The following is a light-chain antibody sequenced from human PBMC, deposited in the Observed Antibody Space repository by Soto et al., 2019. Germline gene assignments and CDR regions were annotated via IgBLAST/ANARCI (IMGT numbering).Light chain of an antibody. CDR1: QSISSW. CDR2: DAS. V-gene: IGKV1-5*01. CDR3: QQYNSYSLYT. Sequence: DIQMTQSPSTLSASVGDRVTITCRASQSISSWLAWYQQKPGKAPKLLIYDASSLESGGPSRFGGSGSGTEFTLTISGLQPDDFATYYCQQYNSYSLYTFGQGTKLEIK. J-gene: IGKJ2*01.